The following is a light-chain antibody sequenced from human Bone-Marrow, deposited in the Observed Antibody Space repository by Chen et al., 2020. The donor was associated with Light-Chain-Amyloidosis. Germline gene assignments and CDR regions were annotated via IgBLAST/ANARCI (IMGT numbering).Light chain of an antibody. CDR2: AAS. CDR1: QSISSY. J-gene: IGKJ5*01. V-gene: IGKV1-39*01. CDR3: QQYNGYSAIT. Sequence: DIQMTQSPSSLSASVGDRVTITCRASQSISSYLNWYQQKPGKAPKLLIYAASSLQSGVPSRFSGSGSGTDFTLTISSLQPEDFATYYCQQYNGYSAITFGQGTRLESK.